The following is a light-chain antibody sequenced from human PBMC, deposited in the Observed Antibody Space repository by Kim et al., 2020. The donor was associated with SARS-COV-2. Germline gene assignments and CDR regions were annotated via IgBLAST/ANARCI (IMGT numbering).Light chain of an antibody. J-gene: IGLJ3*02. CDR3: LLHYGATQL. V-gene: IGLV7-43*01. CDR2: STN. Sequence: PGGTVTLTCASSTEAVTSAHYPNWFQQKHGQTPRPLIYSTNNKHSWTPARFSASLLGGRAALTLSAVQPEDEAIYYCLLHYGATQLFGAGTQLTVL. CDR1: TEAVTSAHY.